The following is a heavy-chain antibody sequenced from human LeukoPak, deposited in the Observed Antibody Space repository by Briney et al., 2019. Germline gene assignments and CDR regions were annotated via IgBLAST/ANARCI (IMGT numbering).Heavy chain of an antibody. CDR2: ISGSGGST. CDR3: AKWWVAVDFFDY. CDR1: GFTFSSYA. V-gene: IGHV3-23*01. D-gene: IGHD6-19*01. Sequence: GGSLRLSCAASGFTFSSYAMSWVRQAPGEGLEWVSAISGSGGSTYYADSVKGRFTISRDNSKNTLYLQMNSLRAEDTAVYYCAKWWVAVDFFDYWGQGTLVTVSS. J-gene: IGHJ4*02.